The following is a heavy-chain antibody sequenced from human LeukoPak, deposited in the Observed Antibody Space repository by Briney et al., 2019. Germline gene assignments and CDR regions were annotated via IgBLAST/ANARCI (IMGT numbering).Heavy chain of an antibody. V-gene: IGHV3-7*01. J-gene: IGHJ5*02. CDR3: VTGRGDL. Sequence: PGGSLRLPCAASGFKFDDYWMNWVRQTPGKGLEWVAIIKQDGSEKFYVDSVKGRFIISRDNVKSSLSLQMNSVRVEDAGVYYCVTGRGDLWGQGPLVTVSS. CDR1: GFKFDDYW. CDR2: IKQDGSEK.